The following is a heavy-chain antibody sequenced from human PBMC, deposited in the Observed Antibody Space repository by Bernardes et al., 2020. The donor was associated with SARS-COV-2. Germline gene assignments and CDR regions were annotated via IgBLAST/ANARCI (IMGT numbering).Heavy chain of an antibody. CDR2: IYYSGST. D-gene: IGHD5-18*01. Sequence: SETLSLTCTVSGGSISSYYWSWIRQPPGKGLEWIGYIYYSGSTNYNPSLKSRVTISVDTSKNQFSLKLSSVTAADTAVYYCAREGYSYGLLYWGQGTPVTVSS. CDR3: AREGYSYGLLY. V-gene: IGHV4-59*01. J-gene: IGHJ4*02. CDR1: GGSISSYY.